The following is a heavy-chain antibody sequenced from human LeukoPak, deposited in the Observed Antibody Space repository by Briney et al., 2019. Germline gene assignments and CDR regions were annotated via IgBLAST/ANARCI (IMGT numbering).Heavy chain of an antibody. Sequence: SETLSLTCSVSGGSISSSYWSWIRQPPGKGLEWIGQIYYSGSTNYNPSLKSRVTISVDTSKNQFSLKLSYVTAADTAVYYCAREGMIATGREPAEIWGQGTMVTVSS. D-gene: IGHD3-22*01. CDR2: IYYSGST. V-gene: IGHV4-59*01. CDR3: AREGMIATGREPAEI. J-gene: IGHJ3*02. CDR1: GGSISSSY.